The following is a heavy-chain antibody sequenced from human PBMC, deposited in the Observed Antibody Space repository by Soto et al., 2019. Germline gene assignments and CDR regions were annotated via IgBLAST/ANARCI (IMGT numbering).Heavy chain of an antibody. CDR3: AKDRFIGGDAFEI. D-gene: IGHD1-26*01. CDR1: SFPFSSYE. Sequence: GGSRRDSSSDASFPFSSYERNCFRKSPGKGLEWVSSISSSSSYIYYADSVKGRFTISRDNAKNSLYLQMNSLRAEDTAVYYCAKDRFIGGDAFEIWGKGTMVNV. V-gene: IGHV3-21*01. CDR2: ISSSSSYI. J-gene: IGHJ3*02.